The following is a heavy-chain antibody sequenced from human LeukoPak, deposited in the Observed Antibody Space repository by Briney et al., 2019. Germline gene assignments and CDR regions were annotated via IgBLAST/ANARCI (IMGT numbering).Heavy chain of an antibody. D-gene: IGHD6-19*01. V-gene: IGHV4-38-2*02. CDR1: GYSLSSGYY. CDR3: VFVPPHRSRGWYLPY. CDR2: IYQSGST. J-gene: IGHJ4*02. Sequence: SETLSLTRTLSGYSLSSGYYWGWIRPPPGKGLGGIGVIYQSGSTYYHPSLQTRITISVDKAKNQFSLKLSSVTAANPAVQSCVFVPPHRSRGWYLPYWGQGTLVTASS.